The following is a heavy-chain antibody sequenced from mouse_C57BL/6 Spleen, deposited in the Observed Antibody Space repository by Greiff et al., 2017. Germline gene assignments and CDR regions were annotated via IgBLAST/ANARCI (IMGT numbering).Heavy chain of an antibody. CDR2: IDPADSDT. CDR1: GYTFTSYW. V-gene: IGHV1-50*01. Sequence: QVQLQQPGAELVKPGASVKLSCKASGYTFTSYWMQWVKQRPGQGLEWIGEIDPADSDTNYNTKFKGKATLTVDTSSSTAYMQLSSLTSEDSAVYYCARKDLEDMDYWGQGTTVTVSS. CDR3: ARKDLEDMDY. J-gene: IGHJ4*01.